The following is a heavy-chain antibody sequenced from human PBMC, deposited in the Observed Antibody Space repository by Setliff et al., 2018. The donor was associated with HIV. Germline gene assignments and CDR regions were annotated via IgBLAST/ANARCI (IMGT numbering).Heavy chain of an antibody. Sequence: GGSLRLSCAVSGFSLSDYYMDWVRQAPGKGLEWGGRTRNRANNYITDYATSVQGRFTISRDYSKDSLFLQMDNLETEDTAVYYCVRAAAGLDVWSQGIRVTVSS. J-gene: IGHJ4*02. CDR3: VRAAAGLDV. CDR2: TRNRANNYIT. V-gene: IGHV3-72*01. CDR1: GFSLSDYY.